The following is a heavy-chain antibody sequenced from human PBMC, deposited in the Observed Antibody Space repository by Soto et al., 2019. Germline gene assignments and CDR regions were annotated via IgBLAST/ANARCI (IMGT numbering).Heavy chain of an antibody. CDR3: ASHYDSSGYYYRGLDY. D-gene: IGHD3-22*01. Sequence: VKVSCKASGGTFSSYAISWVRQAPGQGLEWMGGIIPIFGTADYAQKFQGRVTITADESTSTGNMELSSLRFEDTAVYYCASHYDSSGYYYRGLDYWGQGTLVTVSS. J-gene: IGHJ4*02. V-gene: IGHV1-69*01. CDR1: GGTFSSYA. CDR2: IIPIFGTA.